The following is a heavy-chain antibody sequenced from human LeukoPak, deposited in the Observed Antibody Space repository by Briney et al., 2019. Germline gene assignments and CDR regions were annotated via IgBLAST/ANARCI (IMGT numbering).Heavy chain of an antibody. CDR3: AKTQYQLLLKILFDY. D-gene: IGHD2-2*01. Sequence: GASLRLSCAASGFTFSSYAMSWVRQAPGKGLEWVSAISGSGGSTYYADSVKGRFTISRDNSKNTLYLQMNSLRAEDTAVYYCAKTQYQLLLKILFDYWGQGTLVTVSS. CDR1: GFTFSSYA. J-gene: IGHJ4*02. V-gene: IGHV3-23*01. CDR2: ISGSGGST.